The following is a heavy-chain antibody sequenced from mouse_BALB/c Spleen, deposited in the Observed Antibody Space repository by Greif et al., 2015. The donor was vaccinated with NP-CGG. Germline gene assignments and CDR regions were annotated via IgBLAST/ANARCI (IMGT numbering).Heavy chain of an antibody. J-gene: IGHJ2*01. D-gene: IGHD2-1*01. CDR3: ASPGAYGNYVGY. V-gene: IGHV2-2*02. CDR1: GFSLTSYG. CDR2: IWSGGST. Sequence: VKVVESGPGLVQPSQSLSITCTVSGFSLTSYGVHWVRQSPGKGLEWLGVIWSGGSTDYNAAFISRLSISKDNSKSQVCFKMNSLQANDTAIYYCASPGAYGNYVGYWGQGTTLTVSS.